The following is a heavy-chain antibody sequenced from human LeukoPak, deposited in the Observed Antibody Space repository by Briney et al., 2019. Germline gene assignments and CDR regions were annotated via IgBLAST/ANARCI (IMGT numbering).Heavy chain of an antibody. Sequence: ASVKISCKASGGTFSSYAISWVRQAPGQGLEWMGGIIPIFGTANYAQKFQGRVTITADESTSTAYMELSSLRSEDTAVYYCARGTIVREDNWFDPWGQGTLVTVSS. CDR3: ARGTIVREDNWFDP. CDR2: IIPIFGTA. D-gene: IGHD6-6*01. J-gene: IGHJ5*02. V-gene: IGHV1-69*13. CDR1: GGTFSSYA.